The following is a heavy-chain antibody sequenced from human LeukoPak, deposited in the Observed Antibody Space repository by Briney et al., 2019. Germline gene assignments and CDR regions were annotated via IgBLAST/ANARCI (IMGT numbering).Heavy chain of an antibody. J-gene: IGHJ4*02. CDR1: GDSIYTSY. Sequence: SETLSLTCTVSGDSIYTSYWSWIRQPQGKGLEYIGYIYHSGDTYYNPSLKSRVTMSLDTSNNQFSLRLSSVTTADTAVYYCSRTDRQCDYWGQGILVSVSS. CDR2: IYHSGDT. CDR3: SRTDRQCDY. V-gene: IGHV4-59*01.